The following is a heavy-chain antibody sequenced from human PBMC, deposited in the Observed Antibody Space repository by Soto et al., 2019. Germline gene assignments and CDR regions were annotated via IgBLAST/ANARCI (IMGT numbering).Heavy chain of an antibody. CDR1: GFTFSSYA. D-gene: IGHD3-10*01. Sequence: EVQLSGSGGGLVQPGGSLRLSCAASGFTFSSYAMSWVRQAPGKGLEWVSAISGSSTSTYYADSVKGRFTISRDNSKNTLDLQMNSLRAEDTAVYYCATDHSSGFEMENYVDYWGQGTLVTVSS. V-gene: IGHV3-23*01. CDR2: ISGSSTST. J-gene: IGHJ4*02. CDR3: ATDHSSGFEMENYVDY.